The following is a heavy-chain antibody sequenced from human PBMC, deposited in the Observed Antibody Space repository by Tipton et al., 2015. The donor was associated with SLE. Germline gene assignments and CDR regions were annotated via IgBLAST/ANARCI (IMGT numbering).Heavy chain of an antibody. Sequence: TLSLTCAVYGGSFSGYYWNWIRQPPGKGLEWIGEINHSGSTNYNPSLKSRVTISVDTSKNQFSLKLSSVTAADTAVYYCARERGVGAHYYYYMDVWGKGTTVTVSS. CDR2: INHSGST. J-gene: IGHJ6*03. D-gene: IGHD1-26*01. CDR3: ARERGVGAHYYYYMDV. CDR1: GGSFSGYY. V-gene: IGHV4-34*09.